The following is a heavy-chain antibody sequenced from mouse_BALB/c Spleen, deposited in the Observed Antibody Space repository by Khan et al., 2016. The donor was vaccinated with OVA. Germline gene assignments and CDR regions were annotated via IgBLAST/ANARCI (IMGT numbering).Heavy chain of an antibody. V-gene: IGHV5-9-1*01. D-gene: IGHD2-1*01. CDR2: ISSAATYT. CDR1: GFTFSSFV. Sequence: EVELVESGGGLVEPGGSLKLSCAASGFTFSSFVMSWVRQTPEKRLEWVATISSAATYTYYPASIKGRFTISRDNAKHTLYLHMNSLRSDDTAIYDCTNGNYGWFAYWGLGTLVTVST. CDR3: TNGNYGWFAY. J-gene: IGHJ3*01.